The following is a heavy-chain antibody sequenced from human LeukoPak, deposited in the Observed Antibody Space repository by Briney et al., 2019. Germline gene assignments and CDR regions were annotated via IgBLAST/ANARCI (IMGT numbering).Heavy chain of an antibody. Sequence: GGSLRLSCAASGFTVSSNYMSWVRQAPGKGLEWVSVIYSGGSTYYADSVKGRFTISRDNAKNSLYLQLDSLRAEDTAVYYCASHYGPWGQGTLVTVSS. V-gene: IGHV3-66*04. D-gene: IGHD4-17*01. CDR2: IYSGGST. J-gene: IGHJ5*02. CDR1: GFTVSSNY. CDR3: ASHYGP.